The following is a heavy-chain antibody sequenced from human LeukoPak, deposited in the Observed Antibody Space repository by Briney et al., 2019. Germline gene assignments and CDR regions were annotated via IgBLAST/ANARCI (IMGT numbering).Heavy chain of an antibody. V-gene: IGHV7-4-1*02. CDR1: GYTFTSYA. D-gene: IGHD3-10*01. Sequence: GASVKVSCKASGYTFTSYAMNWVRQAPGQGLEWMGWINTNTGNPTYAQGFTGRFVFSLDTSVSTAYLQISSLKAEDTAVYYCARAYMVRGVITDYYYYYYMDVWGKGTTVTVSS. CDR2: INTNTGNP. CDR3: ARAYMVRGVITDYYYYYYMDV. J-gene: IGHJ6*03.